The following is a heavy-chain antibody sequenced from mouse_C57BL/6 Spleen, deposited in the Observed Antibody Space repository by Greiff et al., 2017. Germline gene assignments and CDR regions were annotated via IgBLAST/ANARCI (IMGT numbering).Heavy chain of an antibody. CDR3: AREGGGYSGYAMDY. CDR2: ISDGGSYT. V-gene: IGHV5-4*01. D-gene: IGHD2-3*01. J-gene: IGHJ4*01. CDR1: GFTFSSYA. Sequence: EVQLVESGGGLVKPGGSLKLSCAASGFTFSSYAMSWVRQTPEKRLEWVATISDGGSYTYYPDNVKGRFTISRDNAKNNLYLQMSHLKSEDTAMYYCAREGGGYSGYAMDYWGQGTSVTVSS.